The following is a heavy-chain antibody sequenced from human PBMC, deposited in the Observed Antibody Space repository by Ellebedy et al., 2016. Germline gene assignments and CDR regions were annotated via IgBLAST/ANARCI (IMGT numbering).Heavy chain of an antibody. CDR2: ISGSGGST. CDR3: AKSTYVIYYYGMDV. Sequence: GESLKISCAASGFTFSSYAMSWVRQAPGKGLEWVSAISGSGGSTYYADSVKGRFTISRDNSKNTLYLQMNSLRAEDTAVYYCAKSTYVIYYYGMDVWGQGTTVTVSS. D-gene: IGHD3-16*01. CDR1: GFTFSSYA. J-gene: IGHJ6*02. V-gene: IGHV3-23*01.